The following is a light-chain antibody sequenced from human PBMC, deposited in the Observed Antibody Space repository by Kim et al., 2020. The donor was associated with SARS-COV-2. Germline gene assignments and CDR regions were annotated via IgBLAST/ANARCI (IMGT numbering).Light chain of an antibody. J-gene: IGLJ1*01. CDR1: RSDVGDYDF. CDR3: SSYTTSNTLV. Sequence: QSALTQPASVSGSPGQSISMSCAGTRSDVGDYDFVSWYQQHPGSAPRLIIHDVKNRPSGVSDRFSGSKSGNTASLTISGLQADDEAYYYCSSYTTSNTLVFGTGTKVTVL. V-gene: IGLV2-14*03. CDR2: DVK.